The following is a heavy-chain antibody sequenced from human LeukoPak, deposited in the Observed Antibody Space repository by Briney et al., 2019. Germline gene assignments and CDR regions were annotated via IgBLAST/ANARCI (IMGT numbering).Heavy chain of an antibody. CDR3: ARSRMVRGVMSWFDP. V-gene: IGHV1-2*02. CDR2: INPNSGGT. D-gene: IGHD3-10*01. Sequence: GASVKVSCKASGYTFTGYYMHWVRQAPGQGLEWMGWINPNSGGTNYAQKFQGRVTMTRDTSISTAYMELSRLRSDDTVVYYCARSRMVRGVMSWFDPWGQGTLVTVSS. J-gene: IGHJ5*02. CDR1: GYTFTGYY.